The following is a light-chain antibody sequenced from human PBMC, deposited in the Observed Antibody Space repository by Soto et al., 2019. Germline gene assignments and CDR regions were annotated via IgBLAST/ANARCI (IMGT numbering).Light chain of an antibody. CDR1: SSDVGGYKY. CDR3: ASYTSPSTPDV. Sequence: QSALTQPASVSGSPGQSITISCTGTSSDVGGYKYVSWYQQHPGKAPKLMIYEVSNRPSGVSNRFSGSKSGNTASLTISGRQAEDEADYYCASYTSPSTPDVFGTGTKVTVL. CDR2: EVS. J-gene: IGLJ1*01. V-gene: IGLV2-14*01.